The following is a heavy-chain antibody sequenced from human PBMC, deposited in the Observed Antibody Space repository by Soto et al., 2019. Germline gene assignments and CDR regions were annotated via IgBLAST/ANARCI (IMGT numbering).Heavy chain of an antibody. V-gene: IGHV4-30-2*01. D-gene: IGHD2-15*01. CDR3: ARVRKGHCSGGSCYMSAYFDP. J-gene: IGHJ5*02. CDR1: GGSISSVGYS. Sequence: PSETLSLTCTVAGGSISSVGYSWSWIRQPPGKSLERIGYIYHSGSTYYNPSLKSRVTISVDRSKNQFSLKLSSVTAADTAVYYCARVRKGHCSGGSCYMSAYFDPWGQGTLVTVSS. CDR2: IYHSGST.